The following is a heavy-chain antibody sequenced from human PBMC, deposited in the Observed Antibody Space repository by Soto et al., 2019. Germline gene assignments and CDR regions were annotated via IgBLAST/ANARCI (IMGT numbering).Heavy chain of an antibody. CDR2: IWYAGSDK. V-gene: IGHV3-33*01. CDR1: GFTFSSSG. J-gene: IGHJ4*02. D-gene: IGHD2-8*01. CDR3: VRGGGVYAWYTQGDY. Sequence: QVQLVESGGGVVQPGRSLKLSCAASGFTFSSSGMHWVRQAPGKGLEWVAGIWYAGSDKYYADSVKGRFTISRDNSKNPVDLQKKSLRAEDTAVYFRVRGGGVYAWYTQGDYWGQGTLVTVAS.